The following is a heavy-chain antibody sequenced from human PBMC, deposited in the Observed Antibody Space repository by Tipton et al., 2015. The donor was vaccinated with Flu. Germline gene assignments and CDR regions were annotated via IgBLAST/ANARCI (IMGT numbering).Heavy chain of an antibody. CDR3: ATEYRGGGNRYYFDY. J-gene: IGHJ4*02. CDR1: GASFSSIGHY. CDR2: IYYGGST. D-gene: IGHD4-23*01. V-gene: IGHV4-39*07. Sequence: TLSLTCSVSGASFSSIGHYWGWIRQSPGKGLEWIGTIYYGGSTYYNPSLKSRVTISLDMSKSHFSLILTSVTAADTAVYYCATEYRGGGNRYYFDYWGQGTLVTVSS.